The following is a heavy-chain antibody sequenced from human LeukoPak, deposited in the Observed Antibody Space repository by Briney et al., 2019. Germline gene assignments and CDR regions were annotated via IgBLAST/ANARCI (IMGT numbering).Heavy chain of an antibody. Sequence: ASVKVSCKASGYTFTSYDINWVRQATGQGLEWMGWMNPNSGNTGYAQKFQGRVTMTRNTSISTAYMELSSLRSEDTAVYYCATRGYSGYDLRLDYYYMDVWGKGTTVTVSS. D-gene: IGHD5-12*01. CDR3: ATRGYSGYDLRLDYYYMDV. J-gene: IGHJ6*03. V-gene: IGHV1-8*01. CDR2: MNPNSGNT. CDR1: GYTFTSYD.